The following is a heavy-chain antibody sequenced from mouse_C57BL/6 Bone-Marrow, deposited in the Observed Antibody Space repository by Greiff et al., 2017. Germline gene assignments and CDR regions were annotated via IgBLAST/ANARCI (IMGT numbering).Heavy chain of an antibody. V-gene: IGHV1-87*01. J-gene: IGHJ2*01. CDR2: GKGLGWIG. CDR1: YTFSRRVH. Sequence: VQLQESGPELARPWASVKISCPAFYTFSRRVHFAIMGTNYWMQWVKQRPGKGLGWIGDYSPGNGGPSYNQKFKRKATLSANKSSSTAYMQLSCLTSEDSAVDYCAWPDYFDYGGQGTTLTVSS. CDR3: SEDSAVDYCAWPDYFDY.